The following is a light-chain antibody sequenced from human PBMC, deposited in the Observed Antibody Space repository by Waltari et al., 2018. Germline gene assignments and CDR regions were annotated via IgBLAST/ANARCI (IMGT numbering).Light chain of an antibody. J-gene: IGLJ2*01. CDR2: DVA. V-gene: IGLV2-14*01. Sequence: QSALTQPASVSGSPGQSITISCTGTSSDIGGYNYVSWYQQHPGKAPKRMSYDVARWPSGVPKRFSGSKSGNTASLTICGRQAEDEADYYCTSDTATETVVFGGGTKVTVL. CDR1: SSDIGGYNY. CDR3: TSDTATETVV.